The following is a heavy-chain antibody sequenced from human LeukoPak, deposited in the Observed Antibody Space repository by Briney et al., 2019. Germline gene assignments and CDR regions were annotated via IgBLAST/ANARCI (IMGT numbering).Heavy chain of an antibody. Sequence: ASETLSLTCAVYGGPFSGYYWSWIRQPPGKGLEWIGEIHHSGSTNYNPSLESRVTISVDTSKNQFSLKLSSLTAADAAVYFCARDTSSLWYFDLWGRGTLVTVSS. CDR2: IHHSGST. J-gene: IGHJ2*01. CDR1: GGPFSGYY. CDR3: ARDTSSLWYFDL. V-gene: IGHV4-34*01. D-gene: IGHD3-16*01.